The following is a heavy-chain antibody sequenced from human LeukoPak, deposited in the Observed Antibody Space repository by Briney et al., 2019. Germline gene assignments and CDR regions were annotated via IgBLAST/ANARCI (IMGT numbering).Heavy chain of an antibody. D-gene: IGHD3-16*01. Sequence: GGSLRLSCAASGFSISDYWMTWVRQAPGKGLEWVANIKQDGSEKTYVDSVKGRLTISRDNAKNSIFLQMNSLRVEDMAIYYCVRDGGTDWYDPWGQGTLVSVSS. CDR2: IKQDGSEK. J-gene: IGHJ5*02. CDR1: GFSISDYW. V-gene: IGHV3-7*01. CDR3: VRDGGTDWYDP.